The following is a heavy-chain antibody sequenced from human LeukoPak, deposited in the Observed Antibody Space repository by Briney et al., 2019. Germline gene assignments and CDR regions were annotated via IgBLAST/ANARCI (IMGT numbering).Heavy chain of an antibody. CDR3: AKDPTYYYDSSGYPPDY. V-gene: IGHV3-23*01. Sequence: GGSLRLSCAASGFTFSSYAMSWVREAPGEGLEGVSAISGSGGSTYYADSVKGRFTISRDNSKNTLYLQMSSLRAEDTAVYYCAKDPTYYYDSSGYPPDYWGQGTLVTVSS. D-gene: IGHD3-22*01. J-gene: IGHJ4*02. CDR1: GFTFSSYA. CDR2: ISGSGGST.